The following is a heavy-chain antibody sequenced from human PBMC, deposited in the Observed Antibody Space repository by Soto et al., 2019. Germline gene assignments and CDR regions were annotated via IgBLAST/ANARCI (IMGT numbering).Heavy chain of an antibody. V-gene: IGHV4-59*08. CDR3: ARQPGVVINYYYMDV. Sequence: SETLSLTCTVSGGSISSYYWSWIRQPPGKGLEWIGYIYYSGSTNYNPSLKSRVTISVDTSKNQFSLKLSSVTAADTAVYYCARQPGVVINYYYMDVWGKGTTVTVSS. CDR1: GGSISSYY. D-gene: IGHD3-3*01. CDR2: IYYSGST. J-gene: IGHJ6*03.